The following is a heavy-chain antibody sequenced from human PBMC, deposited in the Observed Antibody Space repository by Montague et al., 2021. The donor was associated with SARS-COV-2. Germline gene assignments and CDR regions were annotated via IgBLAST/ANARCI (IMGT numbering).Heavy chain of an antibody. CDR3: ARGADYDFWSGYLRYKWFDP. CDR2: INHSGNT. V-gene: IGHV4-34*01. Sequence: SETLSLTCAVYGGSLSGYYWAWIRQTPGKGLEWIGEINHSGNTNYNPSFKSRLTISVDTSKKQFSLKLSSVTTADTAVYYCARGADYDFWSGYLRYKWFDPWGLGTPVIVSS. J-gene: IGHJ5*02. CDR1: GGSLSGYY. D-gene: IGHD3-3*01.